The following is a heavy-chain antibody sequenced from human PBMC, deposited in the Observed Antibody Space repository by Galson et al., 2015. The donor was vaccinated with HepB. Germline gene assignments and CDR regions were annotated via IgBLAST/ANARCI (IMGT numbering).Heavy chain of an antibody. J-gene: IGHJ6*03. CDR3: TRMGRLRLYYYYYYMDV. V-gene: IGHV3-7*03. Sequence: SLRLSCAASGFTFSSYWMSWVRQAPGKGLEWVANIKQDGSEKYYVDSVKGRFTISRDNAKNSLYLQMNSLRAEDTAVYYCTRMGRLRLYYYYYYMDVWGKETTVTVSS. D-gene: IGHD5-18*01. CDR1: GFTFSSYW. CDR2: IKQDGSEK.